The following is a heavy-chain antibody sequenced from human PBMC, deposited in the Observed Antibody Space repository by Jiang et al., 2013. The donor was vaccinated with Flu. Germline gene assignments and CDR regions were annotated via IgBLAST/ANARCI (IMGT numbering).Heavy chain of an antibody. CDR2: IRYDGSNK. CDR3: AKGYGGNSPFDY. D-gene: IGHD4-23*01. CDR1: SSYG. Sequence: SSYGMHWVRQAPGKGLEWVAFIRYDGSNKYYADSVKGRFTISRDNSKNTLYLQMNSLRAEDTAVYYCAKGYGGNSPFDYWGQGTLVTVSS. J-gene: IGHJ4*02. V-gene: IGHV3-30*02.